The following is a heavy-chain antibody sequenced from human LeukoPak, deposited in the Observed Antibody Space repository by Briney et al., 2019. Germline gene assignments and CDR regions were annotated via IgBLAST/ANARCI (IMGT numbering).Heavy chain of an antibody. CDR2: MHYSGST. CDR1: GGSISKNNYF. D-gene: IGHD1-26*01. V-gene: IGHV4-39*01. Sequence: PSETLSLTCIVSGGSISKNNYFWGRIRQPPGKGLEWIGSMHYSGSTHYNPSLKSRVTISVDTSKNQFSLKVISVTAADTAVYYCARQWLGGSDPDWFDPWGQGTLVTVSS. J-gene: IGHJ5*02. CDR3: ARQWLGGSDPDWFDP.